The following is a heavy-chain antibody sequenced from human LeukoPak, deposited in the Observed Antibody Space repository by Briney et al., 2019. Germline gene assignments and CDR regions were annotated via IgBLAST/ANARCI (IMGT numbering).Heavy chain of an antibody. CDR3: ARGGYPYGLDY. D-gene: IGHD6-25*01. Sequence: GGSLRLSCAASGFTFSNYWMYWVRQAPGKGLVRVSRINSDETSTSYADSVKGRFTISRDNAKNTLYLQMTSLRAEDTAVYYCARGGYPYGLDYGGQGTLVTVSS. CDR2: INSDETST. CDR1: GFTFSNYW. V-gene: IGHV3-74*01. J-gene: IGHJ4*02.